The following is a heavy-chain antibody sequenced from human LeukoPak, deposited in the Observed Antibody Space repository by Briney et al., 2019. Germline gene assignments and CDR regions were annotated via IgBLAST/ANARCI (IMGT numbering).Heavy chain of an antibody. CDR2: ISGSGGST. D-gene: IGHD3-16*01. CDR1: GFTFSSYA. J-gene: IGHJ5*02. Sequence: GGSLRLPCAASGFTFSSYAMSWVRQAPGKGLEWVSAISGSGGSTYYADSVKGRFTISRDNSKNTLYLQMNSLRAEDTAVYYCAKDLLDPFLGPWGQGTLVTVSS. V-gene: IGHV3-23*01. CDR3: AKDLLDPFLGP.